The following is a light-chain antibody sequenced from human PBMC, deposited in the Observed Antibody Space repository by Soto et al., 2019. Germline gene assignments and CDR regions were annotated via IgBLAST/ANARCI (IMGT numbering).Light chain of an antibody. J-gene: IGKJ1*01. CDR2: LAS. CDR3: HHYHSAPQT. CDR1: QSVLYSPNNKNY. V-gene: IGKV4-1*01. Sequence: DIVMTQSPDSLAVSLGERATINCKSSQSVLYSPNNKNYLAWYQQKPGQPPKLLVYLASTRESGVPDRFSGSGSGTDFTLTISSLQAEDAAVYYCHHYHSAPQTFGQGTKVEIK.